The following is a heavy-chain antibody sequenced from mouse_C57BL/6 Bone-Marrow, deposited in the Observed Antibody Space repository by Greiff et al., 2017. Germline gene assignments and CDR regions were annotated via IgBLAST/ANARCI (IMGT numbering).Heavy chain of an antibody. CDR3: AREVYYGSLYYFDY. CDR2: IDPSDSYT. J-gene: IGHJ2*01. V-gene: IGHV1-69*01. CDR1: GYTFTSYW. Sequence: QVQLQQPGAELVMPGASVKLSCKASGYTFTSYWMHWVKQRPGQGLEWIGEIDPSDSYTNYNQKFKGKSTLTVDKSSSTAYMQLSSLTSEDSAVYYCAREVYYGSLYYFDYWGQGTTLTVSS. D-gene: IGHD1-1*01.